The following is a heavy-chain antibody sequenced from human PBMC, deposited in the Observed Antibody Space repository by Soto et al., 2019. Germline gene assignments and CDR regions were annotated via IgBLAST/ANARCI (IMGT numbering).Heavy chain of an antibody. V-gene: IGHV4-59*08. D-gene: IGHD2-8*01. J-gene: IGHJ4*02. CDR3: ARGGHCANGVCSALDY. CDR1: GGSISTYY. CDR2: IYYGGSA. Sequence: SETLSLTCTVSGGSISTYYRSWIRQPPGKGLEWIGYIYYGGSADYNPSLKSRVTISVDTSKKQFSLKLSSVTAADTAVYYCARGGHCANGVCSALDYWGQGTLVTVSS.